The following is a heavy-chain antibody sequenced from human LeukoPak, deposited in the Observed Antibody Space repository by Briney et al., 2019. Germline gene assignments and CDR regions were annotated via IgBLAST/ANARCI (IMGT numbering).Heavy chain of an antibody. CDR3: AKVTMGVPSYSGMDV. CDR2: IYYSGST. J-gene: IGHJ6*02. V-gene: IGHV4-31*03. Sequence: SQTLSLTCTVSGGSISGGGYYWSWIRQHPGKGLEWIGYIYYSGSTYYNPSLKSRVTISVDTSKNQFSLKLSSVTAADTAVYYCAKVTMGVPSYSGMDVWGQGTTVTVSS. D-gene: IGHD3-10*01. CDR1: GGSISGGGYY.